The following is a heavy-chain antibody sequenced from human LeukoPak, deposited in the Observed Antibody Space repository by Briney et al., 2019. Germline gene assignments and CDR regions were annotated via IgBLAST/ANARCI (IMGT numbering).Heavy chain of an antibody. D-gene: IGHD3-10*01. CDR1: GGSISSYY. J-gene: IGHJ3*02. Sequence: SETLSLTCTVSGGSISSYYWSWIRQPPGKGLEWIGYIYYSGSTNYNPSLKSRVTISVDTSKNQFSLKLSSVTAADTAVYYCASGGFGELFPSHHDAFDIWGRGTMVTVSS. CDR3: ASGGFGELFPSHHDAFDI. CDR2: IYYSGST. V-gene: IGHV4-59*01.